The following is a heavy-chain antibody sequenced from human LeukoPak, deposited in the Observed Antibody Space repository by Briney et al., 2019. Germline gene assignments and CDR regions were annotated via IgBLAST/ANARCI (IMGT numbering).Heavy chain of an antibody. CDR1: GFTFSSYD. D-gene: IGHD5-24*01. CDR3: ARDRRDGYRGAFDI. J-gene: IGHJ3*02. CDR2: IGTAGDT. V-gene: IGHV3-13*01. Sequence: GGSLRLSCAASGFTFSSYDMHWVRQATGKGLEWVSAIGTAGDTYYPGSVKGRFTISRENAKNSLYLQMNSLRAGDTAVYYCARDRRDGYRGAFDIWGQGIMVTVSS.